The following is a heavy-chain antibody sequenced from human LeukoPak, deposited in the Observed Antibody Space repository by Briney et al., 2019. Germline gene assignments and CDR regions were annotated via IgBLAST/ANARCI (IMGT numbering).Heavy chain of an antibody. J-gene: IGHJ4*02. D-gene: IGHD6-19*01. V-gene: IGHV1-46*01. CDR2: IIPSDGFT. CDR1: GYTFSSSY. CDR3: ARLMAGHNY. Sequence: ASVKVSCKASGYTFSSSYVHWVRQAPGQGLEWMGMIIPSDGFTSYAQKFQGRVTMTRDMSTSTVYMELSSLRSEDTAVYYCARLMAGHNYWGQGTLVTVSS.